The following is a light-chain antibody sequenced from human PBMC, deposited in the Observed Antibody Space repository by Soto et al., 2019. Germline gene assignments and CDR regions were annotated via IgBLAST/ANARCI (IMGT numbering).Light chain of an antibody. CDR2: DAS. V-gene: IGKV3-11*01. Sequence: EIVLTQSPATLSLSPGERATLSCRASQSVSSYLAWYQQKPGQAPRLLIYDASNMATGIPARFSGSGSGTDFTLTISSLEPEDFAAYYCQQRSNWPPWTFGQGTKVEIK. CDR3: QQRSNWPPWT. J-gene: IGKJ1*01. CDR1: QSVSSY.